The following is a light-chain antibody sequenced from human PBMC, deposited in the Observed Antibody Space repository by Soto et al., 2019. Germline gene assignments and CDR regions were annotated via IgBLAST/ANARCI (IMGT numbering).Light chain of an antibody. CDR2: DAS. Sequence: EIVLTQSPATLSLSPGERATLSCRASKSVSSYLAWYQQKPGQAPRLLISDASHRATGIPARFSGSGSGTDFALTISSLEPEDFAVYVCQQRSNWPSTFGGGTKVEIK. CDR3: QQRSNWPST. CDR1: KSVSSY. V-gene: IGKV3-11*01. J-gene: IGKJ4*01.